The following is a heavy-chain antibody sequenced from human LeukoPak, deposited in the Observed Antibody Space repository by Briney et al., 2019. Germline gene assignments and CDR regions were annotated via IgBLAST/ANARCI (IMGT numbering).Heavy chain of an antibody. Sequence: GGSLRLSCAASGFTFSNYAMTWVRQAPGRGLEWVSLIFSGGITHYVDSVKGRFTISRDSSKNYLYLQMSTLRAEDTAVYYCARGRKDGFNYALDLWGQGTMVTVSS. J-gene: IGHJ3*01. CDR2: IFSGGIT. CDR1: GFTFSNYA. CDR3: ARGRKDGFNYALDL. D-gene: IGHD5-24*01. V-gene: IGHV3-66*01.